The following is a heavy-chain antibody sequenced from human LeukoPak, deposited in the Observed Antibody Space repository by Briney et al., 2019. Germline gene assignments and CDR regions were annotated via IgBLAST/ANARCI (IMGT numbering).Heavy chain of an antibody. Sequence: GRSLRLSCAASGFTFSSYGMHWVRQAPGKGLEWVAVIWYDGSNKYYADSVKGRFTISRDNSKNTLYLQMNSLRAEDTAVYYCARDRYYYGSGTEYYYYYCMDVWGQGTTVTVSS. V-gene: IGHV3-33*01. CDR2: IWYDGSNK. J-gene: IGHJ6*02. D-gene: IGHD3-10*01. CDR1: GFTFSSYG. CDR3: ARDRYYYGSGTEYYYYYCMDV.